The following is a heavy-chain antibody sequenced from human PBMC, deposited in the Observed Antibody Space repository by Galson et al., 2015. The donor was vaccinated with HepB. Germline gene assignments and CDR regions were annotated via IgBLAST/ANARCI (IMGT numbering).Heavy chain of an antibody. CDR1: GFTFSSYA. Sequence: SLRLSCAASGFTFSSYAMSWVRQAPGKGLEWVSAISGSGGSTYYADSVKGRFTISRDNSKNTLYLQMNSLRAEDTAVYYCAKDLTRLRYFDWSKNRYMGYWGQGTLVTVSS. V-gene: IGHV3-23*01. J-gene: IGHJ4*02. CDR2: ISGSGGST. CDR3: AKDLTRLRYFDWSKNRYMGY. D-gene: IGHD3-9*01.